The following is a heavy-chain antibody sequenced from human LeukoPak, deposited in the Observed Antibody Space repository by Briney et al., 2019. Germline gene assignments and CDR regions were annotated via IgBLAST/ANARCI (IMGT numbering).Heavy chain of an antibody. V-gene: IGHV1-18*01. J-gene: IGHJ4*02. Sequence: ASVKVSCKASGYTFTSYGISWVRPAPGQGLEWMGWISAYNGNTNYAQKLQGRVTMTTDTSTSTAYMELRSLRSDDTAVYYCARDQATMVRGVLGYWGQGTLVTVSS. CDR1: GYTFTSYG. D-gene: IGHD3-10*01. CDR2: ISAYNGNT. CDR3: ARDQATMVRGVLGY.